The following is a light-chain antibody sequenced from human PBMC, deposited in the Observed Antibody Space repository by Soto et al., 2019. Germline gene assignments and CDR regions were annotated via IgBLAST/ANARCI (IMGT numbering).Light chain of an antibody. CDR1: QSGSSRY. Sequence: EIVLTQSPGTLSLSPGERATLSCRAGQSGSSRYLAWFQQKPGQAPRLLIYGASSRATGIPDRFSGSGSGTDFTLTISRLESADYLVYYSLPYGTTPWTFGQGTNVEIK. CDR2: GAS. J-gene: IGKJ1*01. CDR3: LPYGTTPWT. V-gene: IGKV3-20*01.